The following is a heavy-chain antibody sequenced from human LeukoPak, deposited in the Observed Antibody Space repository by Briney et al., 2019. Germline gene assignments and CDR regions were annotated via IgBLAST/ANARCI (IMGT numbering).Heavy chain of an antibody. D-gene: IGHD6-19*01. CDR1: GFTFDDYA. V-gene: IGHV3-9*01. CDR3: AKVDSSGWYWGFDY. Sequence: GGSLRLSCAASGFTFDDYAMHWVRQAPGKGPEWVSGISWNSGSIGYADSVKGRFTISRDNAKNSLYLQMNSLRAEDTALYYCAKVDSSGWYWGFDYWGQGTLVTVSS. CDR2: ISWNSGSI. J-gene: IGHJ4*02.